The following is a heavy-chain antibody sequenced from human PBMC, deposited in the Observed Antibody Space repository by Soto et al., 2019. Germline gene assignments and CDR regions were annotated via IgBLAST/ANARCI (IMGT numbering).Heavy chain of an antibody. CDR3: XXXXXXXXXXXXXXYH. Sequence: EVQLLESGGGLVQPGGSLRLSCVASGFTFGSYTMSWVRQAPGKGLEWVSCISPGGSETYYADSVKGRFTISRDDSKNTAYLQMNSXRAEDXXXXYXXXXXXXXXXXXXXXYHXGQGTLLTVTS. CDR1: GFTFGSYT. CDR2: ISPGGSET. V-gene: IGHV3-23*01. J-gene: IGHJ1*01.